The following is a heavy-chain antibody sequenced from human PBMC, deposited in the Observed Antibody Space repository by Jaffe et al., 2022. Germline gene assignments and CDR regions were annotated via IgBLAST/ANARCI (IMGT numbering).Heavy chain of an antibody. CDR3: ARSPQNYYYMDV. CDR1: GFTFSSYW. J-gene: IGHJ6*03. V-gene: IGHV3-74*01. CDR2: INSDGSST. Sequence: EVQLVESGGGLVQPGGSLRLSCAASGFTFSSYWMHWVRQAPGKGLVWVSRINSDGSSTSYADSVKGRFTISRDNAKNTLYLQMNSLRAEDTAVYYCARSPQNYYYMDVWGKGTTVTVSS.